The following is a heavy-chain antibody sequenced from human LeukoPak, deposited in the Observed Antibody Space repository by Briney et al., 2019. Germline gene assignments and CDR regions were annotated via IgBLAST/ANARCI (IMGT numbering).Heavy chain of an antibody. CDR2: ISGSGGST. J-gene: IGHJ4*02. D-gene: IGHD3-22*01. CDR3: ATTEGTYYYDSSGYTDY. CDR1: GFTFSSYA. V-gene: IGHV3-23*01. Sequence: GGSLRLSCAASGFTFSSYAMSWVRQAPGKGLEWVSAISGSGGSTYYADSVKGRFTISRDNSRNTLYLQMNSLRAEDTAVYYCATTEGTYYYDSSGYTDYWGQGTLVTVSS.